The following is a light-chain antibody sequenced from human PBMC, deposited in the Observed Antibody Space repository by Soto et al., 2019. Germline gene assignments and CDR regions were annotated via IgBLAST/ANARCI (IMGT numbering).Light chain of an antibody. V-gene: IGKV1-12*01. CDR1: QCISSW. CDR2: AAS. CDR3: QQANSFPT. Sequence: DIQMTQSPSSVSASVGDRVTITCRASQCISSWFAWYQQKPGKAPKLLIYAASSLHSGVQSRFSGSVAGTDFSLTISRLQPEDFATYYCQQANSFPTFGQWTKVEIK. J-gene: IGKJ1*01.